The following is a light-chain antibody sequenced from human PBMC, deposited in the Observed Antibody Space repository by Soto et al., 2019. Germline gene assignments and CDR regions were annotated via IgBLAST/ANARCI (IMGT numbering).Light chain of an antibody. CDR3: QQDGSSPGT. V-gene: IGKV3-20*01. Sequence: EIVLTQSPGTLSSSPGERATLSCTASQTVTSNYLAWYQQKPGQAPRLLFFGASIRATGLPDRFSGGGSGTDFTLTISRLEPEDFAVYYCQQDGSSPGTFGQGTKVEVK. CDR2: GAS. J-gene: IGKJ1*01. CDR1: QTVTSNY.